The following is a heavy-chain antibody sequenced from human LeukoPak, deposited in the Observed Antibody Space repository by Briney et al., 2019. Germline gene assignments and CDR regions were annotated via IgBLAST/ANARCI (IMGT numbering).Heavy chain of an antibody. Sequence: SETLSLTCTVSGGSISSSSYYWGWIRQPPGKGLEWIGIIYYSGSTYYNPSLKSRVTISVDTSKSQFSVKLTSVTAADTAVYYCARVALSSGWLDYWGQGTLVTVSS. CDR2: IYYSGST. J-gene: IGHJ4*02. CDR1: GGSISSSSYY. CDR3: ARVALSSGWLDY. D-gene: IGHD6-19*01. V-gene: IGHV4-39*07.